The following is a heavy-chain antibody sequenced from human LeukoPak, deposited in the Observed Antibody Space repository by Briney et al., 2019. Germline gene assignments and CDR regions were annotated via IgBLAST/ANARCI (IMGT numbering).Heavy chain of an antibody. CDR1: GFTFDDYA. J-gene: IGHJ4*02. Sequence: GGSLRLSCAAPGFTFDDYAMHWVRQAPGKGLEWVSGISWNSGSIGYADSVKGRFTISRDNAKNSLYLQMNSLRAEDTAVYYCAKGPGDSSGYYYSWGQGTLVTVSS. CDR3: AKGPGDSSGYYYS. V-gene: IGHV3-9*01. CDR2: ISWNSGSI. D-gene: IGHD3-22*01.